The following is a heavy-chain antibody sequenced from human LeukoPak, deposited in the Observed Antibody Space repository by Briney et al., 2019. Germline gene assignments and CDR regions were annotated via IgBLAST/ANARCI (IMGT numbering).Heavy chain of an antibody. CDR3: ARTSGYYAYYFDY. V-gene: IGHV1-8*03. J-gene: IGHJ4*02. D-gene: IGHD3-22*01. Sequence: EASVKVSCKASGYTFTGYYMHWVRQATGQGLEWMGWMNPNSGNTGYAQKFQGRVTITRNTSISTAYMELSSLRSEDTAVYYCARTSGYYAYYFDYWGQGTLVTVSS. CDR2: MNPNSGNT. CDR1: GYTFTGYY.